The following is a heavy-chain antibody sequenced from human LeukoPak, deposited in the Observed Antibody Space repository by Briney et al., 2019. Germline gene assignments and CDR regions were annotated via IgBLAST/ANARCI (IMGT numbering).Heavy chain of an antibody. CDR1: GGSISSYY. CDR2: IYSSGTT. Sequence: PSETLSLTCTVSGGSISSYYWSWIRQPAGKGLEWIGRIYSSGTTNYNPSLKSRVTMSVDTSKNQFSLKLSSVTAADTAVYYCARDGGSGSYYKCYFDYWGQGTLVTVSS. CDR3: ARDGGSGSYYKCYFDY. V-gene: IGHV4-4*07. J-gene: IGHJ4*02. D-gene: IGHD3-10*01.